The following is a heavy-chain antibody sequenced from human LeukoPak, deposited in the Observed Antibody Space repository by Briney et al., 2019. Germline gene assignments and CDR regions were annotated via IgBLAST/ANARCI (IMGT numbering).Heavy chain of an antibody. CDR2: ISISSPI. Sequence: GGSLRLSCAASEFIFSSYVMSWVRQAPGKGLEWVSYISISSPIYYADSVKGRFTISRDNAKNSLYLQMNSLRAEDTAVYYCARDDGDYAHPVDYWGQGTLVTVSS. V-gene: IGHV3-48*04. D-gene: IGHD4-17*01. CDR3: ARDDGDYAHPVDY. CDR1: EFIFSSYV. J-gene: IGHJ4*02.